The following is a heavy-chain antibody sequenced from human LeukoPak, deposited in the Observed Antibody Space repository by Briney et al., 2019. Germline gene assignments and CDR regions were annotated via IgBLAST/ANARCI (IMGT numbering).Heavy chain of an antibody. CDR3: ARGPTNGQAFDY. CDR2: IRISSSSI. CDR1: GFSFSSYT. Sequence: GGTLRLSCAASGFSFSSYTMNWVRQAPGKGLEWVSSIRISSSSIYYADSVKGRFTISRDNAKNSLYLQMDSLRAEDTAVYYCARGPTNGQAFDYWGQGTLVSVSS. D-gene: IGHD2-8*01. V-gene: IGHV3-21*06. J-gene: IGHJ4*02.